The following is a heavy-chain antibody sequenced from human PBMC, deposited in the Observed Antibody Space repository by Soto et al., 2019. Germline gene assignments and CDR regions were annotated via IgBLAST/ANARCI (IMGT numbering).Heavy chain of an antibody. CDR2: ISGRGAAI. CDR1: GFTFIDYS. Sequence: EVPLVESGGGLVQQGGSLRLSGAASGFTFIDYSMNWNRQAPGKGLEWISFISGRGAAIYYADSLKGRFIVSRDTANNALYLQMISLSDDTTAVYYCAGPGEGALFYYAVDVWGQGTTFTVAS. V-gene: IGHV3-48*02. J-gene: IGHJ6*02. D-gene: IGHD3-16*01. CDR3: AGPGEGALFYYAVDV.